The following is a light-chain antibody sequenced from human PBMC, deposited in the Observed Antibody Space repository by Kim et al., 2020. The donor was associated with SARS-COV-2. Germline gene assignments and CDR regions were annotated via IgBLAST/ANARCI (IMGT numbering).Light chain of an antibody. J-gene: IGLJ1*01. V-gene: IGLV2-8*01. CDR3: SSYAGNKGGV. CDR2: EVS. Sequence: GQSVAISCTGTSSDVGGYDYVSWYQQHPGKAPKLIIYEVSMRPSGVPDRFSGSKSGNTASLTVSGLQAEDEADYYCSSYAGNKGGVFGTGTKVTVL. CDR1: SSDVGGYDY.